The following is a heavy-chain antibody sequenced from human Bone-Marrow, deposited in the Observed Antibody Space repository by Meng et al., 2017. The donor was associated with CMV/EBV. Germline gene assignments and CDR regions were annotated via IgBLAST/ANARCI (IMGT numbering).Heavy chain of an antibody. CDR2: IYHSGST. CDR1: GGTERSSKG. J-gene: IGHJ4*02. V-gene: IGHV4-4*02. Sequence: AVCGGTERSSKGWRWARRPPGKGMEWIGKIYHSGSTNYNTSLKSRVTISVDTSKNQFSLKLSSVTAADTAVYYCARAASGVPRSLGYWGQGTLVTVSS. CDR3: ARAASGVPRSLGY. D-gene: IGHD1-26*01.